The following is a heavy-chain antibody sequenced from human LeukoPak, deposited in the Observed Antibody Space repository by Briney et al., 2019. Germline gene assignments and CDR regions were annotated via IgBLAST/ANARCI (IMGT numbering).Heavy chain of an antibody. CDR3: ARDPPPEGAAAWWYFDY. D-gene: IGHD6-13*01. V-gene: IGHV1-18*01. J-gene: IGHJ4*02. CDR1: GYTFTSYG. CDR2: ISAYNGNT. Sequence: ASVKVSCKASGYTFTSYGISRVRQAPGQGLEWMGWISAYNGNTNYAQKLQGRVTMTTDTSTSTAYMELRSLRSDDTAVYYCARDPPPEGAAAWWYFDYWGQGTLVTVSS.